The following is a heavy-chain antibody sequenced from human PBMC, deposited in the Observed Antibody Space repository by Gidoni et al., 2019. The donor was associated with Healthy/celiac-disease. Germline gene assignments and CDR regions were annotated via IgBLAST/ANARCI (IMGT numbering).Heavy chain of an antibody. D-gene: IGHD2-2*03. V-gene: IGHV4-59*01. CDR3: AIATGYCSSTSCYVHWFDP. Sequence: QVQRQESGPGVLKPSETRSPTSTVTGGSISTYYWRWIRQPPGTGLEWIGYIYYSGSTNYNPSLTRRVTISVDTSKTQFSLKLSSVPAADTAVYYCAIATGYCSSTSCYVHWFDPWGQGTLVTVSS. CDR1: GGSISTYY. CDR2: IYYSGST. J-gene: IGHJ5*02.